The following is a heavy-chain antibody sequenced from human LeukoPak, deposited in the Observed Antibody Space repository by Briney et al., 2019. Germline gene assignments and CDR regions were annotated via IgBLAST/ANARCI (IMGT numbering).Heavy chain of an antibody. CDR3: AREYALVFLDAFDI. D-gene: IGHD2/OR15-2a*01. Sequence: GGSLRLSCAASGFTFSSYSMNWVRQAPGRGLEWVSYISSGVSTIYYADSVKGRFTISRDNAKKSLYLQMHSLRAEDTAVYYCAREYALVFLDAFDIWGQGTMVTVSS. CDR1: GFTFSSYS. V-gene: IGHV3-48*04. J-gene: IGHJ3*02. CDR2: ISSGVSTI.